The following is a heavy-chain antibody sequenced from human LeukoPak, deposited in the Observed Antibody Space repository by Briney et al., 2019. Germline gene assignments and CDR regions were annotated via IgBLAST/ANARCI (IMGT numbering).Heavy chain of an antibody. J-gene: IGHJ4*01. CDR3: ARGVVGATTPFDS. CDR2: INSDGSST. V-gene: IGHV3-74*01. CDR1: GFTFSSYW. Sequence: GGPLRLSCAASGFTFSSYWMHWVRQVPGKGLVWVARINSDGSSTSYADSVKGRFTISRDNAKNTLYLQMNSLRAEDTAVYSCARGVVGATTPFDSWGQEPWSPSPQ. D-gene: IGHD1-26*01.